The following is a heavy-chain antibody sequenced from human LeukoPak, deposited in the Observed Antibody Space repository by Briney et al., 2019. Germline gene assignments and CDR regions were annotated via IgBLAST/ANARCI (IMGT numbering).Heavy chain of an antibody. CDR3: ANFQTVGVKSFEH. CDR2: ISPDSTFI. D-gene: IGHD1-26*01. Sequence: GGSLRLSCAGSGFTFSTDGMNWVRQAPGKGLEWVSSISPDSTFIFQADSVKGRFTISRDNAKNSLYLQMESLRVEDTAVYYCANFQTVGVKSFEHWGQGTLVIVSS. J-gene: IGHJ5*02. CDR1: GFTFSTDG. V-gene: IGHV3-21*01.